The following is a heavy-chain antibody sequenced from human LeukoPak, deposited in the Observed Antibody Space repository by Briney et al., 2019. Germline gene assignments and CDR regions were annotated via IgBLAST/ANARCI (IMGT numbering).Heavy chain of an antibody. V-gene: IGHV4-61*05. CDR2: IYYSGST. J-gene: IGHJ4*02. Sequence: ASETLSLTCTVSGDSISSTTYYWAWIRQPPGKGLEWIGFIYYSGSTNYNPSLKSRVTISVDTSKNQFSLKLSSVTAADTAVYYCARGRGPWGYWGQGTLVTVSS. D-gene: IGHD3-10*01. CDR1: GDSISSTTYY. CDR3: ARGRGPWGY.